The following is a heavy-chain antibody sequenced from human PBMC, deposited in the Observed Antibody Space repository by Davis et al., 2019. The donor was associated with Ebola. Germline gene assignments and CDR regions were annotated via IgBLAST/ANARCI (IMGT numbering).Heavy chain of an antibody. V-gene: IGHV3-23*01. D-gene: IGHD6-19*01. J-gene: IGHJ2*01. CDR3: AKAYSTGWYDWYFDL. CDR2: ISGSGGST. CDR1: GFTFSSYA. Sequence: GESLKISCAASGFTFSSYAMSWVRQAPGKGLEWVSAISGSGGSTYYADSVKGRFTISRDSSKNTLSLQMNSLRAEDSAVYYCAKAYSTGWYDWYFDLWGRGTLVIVSS.